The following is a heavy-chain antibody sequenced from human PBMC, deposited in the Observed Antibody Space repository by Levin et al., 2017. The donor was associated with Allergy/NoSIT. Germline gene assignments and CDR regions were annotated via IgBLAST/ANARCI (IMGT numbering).Heavy chain of an antibody. J-gene: IGHJ6*02. D-gene: IGHD5-18*01. CDR2: IIPIFGTA. CDR3: ASRGNTAMVFYDLPNSGVFGSYYYDYGMDV. CDR1: GGTFSSYA. V-gene: IGHV1-69*13. Sequence: SVKVSCKASGGTFSSYAISWVRQAPGQGLEWMGGIIPIFGTANYAQKFQGRVTITADESTSTAYMELSSLRSEDTAVYYCASRGNTAMVFYDLPNSGVFGSYYYDYGMDVWGQGTTVTVSS.